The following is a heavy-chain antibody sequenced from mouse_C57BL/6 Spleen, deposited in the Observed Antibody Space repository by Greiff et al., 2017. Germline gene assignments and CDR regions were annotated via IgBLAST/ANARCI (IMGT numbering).Heavy chain of an antibody. CDR2: IWSGGST. J-gene: IGHJ4*01. D-gene: IGHD1-1*01. Sequence: QVQLKESGPGLVQPSQSLSITCTVSGFSLTSYGVHWVRQSPGKGLEWLGVIWSGGSTDYNAAFISRLSISKDNSKSQVFFKMNSLQADDTAIYYCARNRGSSYLFYAMDYWGQGTSVTVSS. CDR1: GFSLTSYG. CDR3: ARNRGSSYLFYAMDY. V-gene: IGHV2-2*01.